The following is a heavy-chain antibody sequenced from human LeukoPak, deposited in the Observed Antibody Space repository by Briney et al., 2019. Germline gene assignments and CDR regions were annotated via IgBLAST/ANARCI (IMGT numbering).Heavy chain of an antibody. V-gene: IGHV3-43*02. CDR1: GFMFDDYA. Sequence: GGSLRLSCAASGFMFDDYAMHWVRQAPGKGLEWVSVISADGGSTFYADSVKGRFTISRDNNNNSLSLQMNSLTTEDTAFYYCAREQFSHTSNYFDNWGQGLLVTVSS. D-gene: IGHD5-24*01. CDR2: ISADGGST. J-gene: IGHJ4*02. CDR3: AREQFSHTSNYFDN.